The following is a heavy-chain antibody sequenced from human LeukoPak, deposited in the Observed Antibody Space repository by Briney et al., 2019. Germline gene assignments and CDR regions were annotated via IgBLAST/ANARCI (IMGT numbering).Heavy chain of an antibody. D-gene: IGHD6-19*01. J-gene: IGHJ4*02. CDR1: GYTFTGYY. CDR2: ISAYNGNT. CDR3: ARESRNIAVAGTTPDNDY. Sequence: ASVKVSCKASGYTFTGYYTHWVRQAPGQGLEWMGWISAYNGNTNYAQKLQGRVTMTTDTSTSTAYMELRSLRSDDTAVYYCARESRNIAVAGTTPDNDYWGQGTLVTVSS. V-gene: IGHV1-18*04.